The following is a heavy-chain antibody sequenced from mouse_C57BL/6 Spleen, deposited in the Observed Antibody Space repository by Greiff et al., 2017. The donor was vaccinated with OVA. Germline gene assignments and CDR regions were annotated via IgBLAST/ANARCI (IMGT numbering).Heavy chain of an antibody. D-gene: IGHD2-4*01. CDR1: GYSITSGYY. CDR2: ISYDGSN. Sequence: EVQRVESGPGLVKPSQSLSLTCSVTGYSITSGYYWNWIRQFPGNKLEWMGYISYDGSNNYNPSLKNRISITRDTSKNQFFLKLNSVTTEDTATYYCANHYDYDGWYFDVWGTGTTVTVSS. V-gene: IGHV3-6*01. J-gene: IGHJ1*03. CDR3: ANHYDYDGWYFDV.